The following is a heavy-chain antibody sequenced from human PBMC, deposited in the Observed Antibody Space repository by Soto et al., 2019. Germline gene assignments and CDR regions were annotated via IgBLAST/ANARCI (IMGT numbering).Heavy chain of an antibody. J-gene: IGHJ4*02. Sequence: GGSLRLSCAASGFTFSSYSMNWVRQAPGKGLEWVSSISSSSSYIYYADSVKGRLTISRENAKNSLYLQMNSLRAEDTAVYYCARDLHCSGGSCFGHYFDYWGQGTLVTVSS. CDR2: ISSSSSYI. CDR3: ARDLHCSGGSCFGHYFDY. D-gene: IGHD2-15*01. CDR1: GFTFSSYS. V-gene: IGHV3-21*01.